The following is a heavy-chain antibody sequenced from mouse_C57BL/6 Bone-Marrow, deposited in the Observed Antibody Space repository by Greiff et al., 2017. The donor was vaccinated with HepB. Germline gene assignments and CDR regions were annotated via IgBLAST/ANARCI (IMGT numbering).Heavy chain of an antibody. CDR3: ARDGATVYYYAMDY. CDR2: ISDGGSYT. V-gene: IGHV5-4*01. J-gene: IGHJ4*01. Sequence: EVKVEESGGGLVKPGGSLKLSCAASGFTFSSYAMSWVRQTPEKRLEWVATISDGGSYTYYPDNVKGRFTISRDNAKNNLYLQMSHLKSEDTAMYYCARDGATVYYYAMDYWGQGTSVTVSS. D-gene: IGHD1-1*01. CDR1: GFTFSSYA.